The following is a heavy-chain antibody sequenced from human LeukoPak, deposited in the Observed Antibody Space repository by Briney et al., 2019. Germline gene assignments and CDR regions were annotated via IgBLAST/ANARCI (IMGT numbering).Heavy chain of an antibody. Sequence: SQTLSLTCALSGDRVSSNSAAWNWDRQSPLRGLEWLGRTYYRSKWGNDYAVSVKSRITINPDTSKNQFSLQLNSVTPEDTAVYYCARERLQLGAFDIWGPGTMVTVSS. CDR1: GDRVSSNSAA. D-gene: IGHD5-24*01. V-gene: IGHV6-1*01. J-gene: IGHJ3*02. CDR3: ARERLQLGAFDI. CDR2: TYYRSKWGN.